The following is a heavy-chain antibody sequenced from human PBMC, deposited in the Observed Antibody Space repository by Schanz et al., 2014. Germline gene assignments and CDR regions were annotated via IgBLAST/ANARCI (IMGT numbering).Heavy chain of an antibody. V-gene: IGHV1-2*02. CDR3: ASDFWSGYSHYYYGLDV. Sequence: QVQLMQSGAEMKKPGASVKVSCKASGYSFTDFYIHWLRQAPGQGPEWLGWINPDSGGTNYAQKFQGRATMTRDMSINTAYMELSRLRSDDSAVYYCASDFWSGYSHYYYGLDVWGQGTTVTVSS. CDR2: INPDSGGT. D-gene: IGHD3-3*01. CDR1: GYSFTDFY. J-gene: IGHJ6*02.